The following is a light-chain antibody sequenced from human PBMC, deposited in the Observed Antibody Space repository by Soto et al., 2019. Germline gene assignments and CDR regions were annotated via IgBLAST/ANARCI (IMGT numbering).Light chain of an antibody. J-gene: IGKJ1*01. Sequence: DIQMTQSPSTLSASVGDRVTITCRASQSISSWLAWYQQKPGKAPKLLIYDASSLESGVPSRFRGSGSGTEFTLTISSLQPDDFATYYCQQHNSYSRTFGQGTKVDIK. V-gene: IGKV1-5*01. CDR2: DAS. CDR3: QQHNSYSRT. CDR1: QSISSW.